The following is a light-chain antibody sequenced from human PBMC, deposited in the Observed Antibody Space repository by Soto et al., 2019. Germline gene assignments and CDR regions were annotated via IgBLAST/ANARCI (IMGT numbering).Light chain of an antibody. CDR2: GAS. V-gene: IGKV3-15*01. CDR1: QSVSSN. Sequence: EIVMTQSPATLSVSPGESATLSCRASQSVSSNLAWYQQKPGQAPRPLIYGASTRATAIPARFSGSGSGTEFALTFSSLQYEDFAVYYCQQYDNWPPWTFGQGIKVDIK. J-gene: IGKJ1*01. CDR3: QQYDNWPPWT.